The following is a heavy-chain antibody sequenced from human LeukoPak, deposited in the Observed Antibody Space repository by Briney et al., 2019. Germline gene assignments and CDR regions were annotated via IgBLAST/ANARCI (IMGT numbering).Heavy chain of an antibody. J-gene: IGHJ5*02. CDR2: ISDYNGNT. CDR3: ARDLYRDSLPVSWFDP. V-gene: IGHV1-18*01. CDR1: GYNFTSYG. D-gene: IGHD4-11*01. Sequence: GASVKVSCKASGYNFTSYGISWVRQAPGQGLEWMGWISDYNGNTNYAQKLQGRVTMTTDTSTSTTYMELRSLRSDDTAVYYCARDLYRDSLPVSWFDPWGQGTLVTVSS.